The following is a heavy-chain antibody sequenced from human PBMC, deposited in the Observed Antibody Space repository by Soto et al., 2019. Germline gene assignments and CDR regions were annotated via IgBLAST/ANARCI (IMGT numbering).Heavy chain of an antibody. J-gene: IGHJ6*02. CDR3: ARGRGDIVVVPAAPGYGMDV. D-gene: IGHD2-2*01. Sequence: SETLSLTCAVYGGSFSGYYWSWIRQPPGKGLEWIGEINHSGSTNYNPSLKSRVTVSVDTSKNQFSLKLSSVTAADTAVYYCARGRGDIVVVPAAPGYGMDVWDQGTTVTVSS. CDR1: GGSFSGYY. V-gene: IGHV4-34*01. CDR2: INHSGST.